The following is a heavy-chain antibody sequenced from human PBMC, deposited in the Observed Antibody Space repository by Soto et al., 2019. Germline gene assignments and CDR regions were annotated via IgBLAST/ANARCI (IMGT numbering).Heavy chain of an antibody. CDR3: AKDYYDSRGYYAPALRFAY. V-gene: IGHV1-3*01. CDR1: GYTFTSYA. Sequence: ASVKVSCKASGYTFTSYAMHWVRQAPGQRLEWMGWINAGNGNTKYSQKFQGRVTITRDTSASTAYMELSSLRSEDTAVYYCAKDYYDSRGYYAPALRFAYSGQGTLVTVSS. D-gene: IGHD3-22*01. CDR2: INAGNGNT. J-gene: IGHJ4*02.